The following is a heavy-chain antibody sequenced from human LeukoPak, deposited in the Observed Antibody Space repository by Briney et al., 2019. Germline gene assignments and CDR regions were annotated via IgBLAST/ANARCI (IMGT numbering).Heavy chain of an antibody. J-gene: IGHJ3*02. Sequence: GGSLRLSCAASGFTFSSYSMNWVRQAPGKGLEWVSSISSSSSYIYYADSVEGRFTISRDNAKNSLYLQMNSLRAEDTAVYYCARARIAAAGMAFDIWGQGTMVTVSS. CDR3: ARARIAAAGMAFDI. V-gene: IGHV3-21*01. CDR2: ISSSSSYI. CDR1: GFTFSSYS. D-gene: IGHD6-13*01.